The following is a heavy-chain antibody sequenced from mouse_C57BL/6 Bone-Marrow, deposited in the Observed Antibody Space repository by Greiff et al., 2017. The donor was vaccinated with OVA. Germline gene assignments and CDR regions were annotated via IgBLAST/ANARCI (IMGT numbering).Heavy chain of an antibody. CDR2: ISDGGSYT. Sequence: DVQLVESGGGLVKPGGSLKLSCAASGFTFSSYAMSWVRQTPEKRLDWVATISDGGSYTYYPDNVKGRFTISRDNAKNNLYLQMSHLKSEDTAMYYCAREANWEYYFDYWGQGTTLTVSS. D-gene: IGHD4-1*01. J-gene: IGHJ2*01. CDR3: AREANWEYYFDY. CDR1: GFTFSSYA. V-gene: IGHV5-4*01.